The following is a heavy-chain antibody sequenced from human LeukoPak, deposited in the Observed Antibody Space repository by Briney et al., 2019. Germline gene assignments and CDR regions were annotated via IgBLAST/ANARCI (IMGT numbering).Heavy chain of an antibody. CDR2: IENRGYT. V-gene: IGHV4-39*01. CDR1: GVSMSSRHSY. J-gene: IGHJ1*01. CDR3: ARHTSGTMFSY. Sequence: SETLSLTCTVPGVSMSSRHSYWGWIRQPPGMGLEWVGTIENRGYTAYSPSLQGRVTISVDASRRQCSLTLSSVTATDTAVYYCARHTSGTMFSYWGQGILATVSS. D-gene: IGHD1-1*01.